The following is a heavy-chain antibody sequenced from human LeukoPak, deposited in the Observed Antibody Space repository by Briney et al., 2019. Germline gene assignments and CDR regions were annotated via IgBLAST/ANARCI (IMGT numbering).Heavy chain of an antibody. CDR3: ARHLRARPFDY. Sequence: GESLKISCQGSGYSFNTYWIGWVRQMPGKGLEWMGIIYPGDSETRYSPSFQGQVTISADKSISTAYLQWSSLKASDTAMYYCARHLRARPFDYWGQGTLVSVSS. J-gene: IGHJ4*02. V-gene: IGHV5-51*01. D-gene: IGHD3-10*01. CDR2: IYPGDSET. CDR1: GYSFNTYW.